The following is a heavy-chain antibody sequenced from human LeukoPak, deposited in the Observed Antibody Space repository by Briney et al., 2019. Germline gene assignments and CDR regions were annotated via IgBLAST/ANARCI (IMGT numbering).Heavy chain of an antibody. CDR2: INHSGST. V-gene: IGHV4-34*01. Sequence: SETLSLTCAVSGGSISSGGYSWSWIRQPPGKGLEWIGEINHSGSTNYNPSLKSRVTISVDTSKNQFSLKLSSVTAADTAVYYCARSSRGVLRFLEWLLYDYWGQGTLVTVSS. CDR3: ARSSRGVLRFLEWLLYDY. CDR1: GGSISSGGYS. D-gene: IGHD3-3*01. J-gene: IGHJ4*02.